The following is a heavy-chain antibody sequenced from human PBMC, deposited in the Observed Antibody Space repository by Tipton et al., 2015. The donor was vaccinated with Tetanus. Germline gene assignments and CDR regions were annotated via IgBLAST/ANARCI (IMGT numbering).Heavy chain of an antibody. V-gene: IGHV3-48*03. D-gene: IGHD3-3*01. Sequence: SLRLSCAASGFTFSSYEMNWVRQAPGKGLEWVSYISSSGSTIYYADSVKGRFTISRDNAKNSLYLQMNSLRAEDTAVYYCAGRRDDFWSGPSYYYYGMDVWGQGTTVTVSS. CDR3: AGRRDDFWSGPSYYYYGMDV. CDR2: ISSSGSTI. CDR1: GFTFSSYE. J-gene: IGHJ6*02.